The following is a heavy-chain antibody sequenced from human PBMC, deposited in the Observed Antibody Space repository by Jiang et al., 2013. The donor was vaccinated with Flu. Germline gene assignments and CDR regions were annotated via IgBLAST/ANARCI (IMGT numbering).Heavy chain of an antibody. D-gene: IGHD2-21*01. V-gene: IGHV4-34*01. CDR2: INHGGQI. J-gene: IGHJ4*02. CDR1: GASFNGYY. Sequence: LLKPSETLSLTCDVYGASFNGYYWTWIRQPLGKGLEWIGEINHGGQINYNPSLKNRVTISIDTSKSQISLRLNSVTAADTAVYYCTGCSGNCAIDYWGRGTLVTVSA. CDR3: TGCSGNCAIDY.